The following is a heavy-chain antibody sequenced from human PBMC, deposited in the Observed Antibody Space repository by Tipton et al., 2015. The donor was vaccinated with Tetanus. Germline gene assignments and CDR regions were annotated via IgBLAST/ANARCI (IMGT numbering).Heavy chain of an antibody. CDR3: ARRRYTWNRGGFDI. Sequence: GASINAGGYLWTWVRQQPGKGLEWIGNIYYTAHNSYNPSLESRVSISVDTSKNQCSLRLTSVTAADTAVYYCARRRYTWNRGGFDIWGQGTMVTVSS. V-gene: IGHV4-31*02. D-gene: IGHD1-20*01. CDR2: IYYTAHN. J-gene: IGHJ3*02. CDR1: GASINAGGYL.